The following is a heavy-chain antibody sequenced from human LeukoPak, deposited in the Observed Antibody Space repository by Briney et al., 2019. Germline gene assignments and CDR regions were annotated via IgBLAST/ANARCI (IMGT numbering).Heavy chain of an antibody. CDR1: GFTFDDYA. D-gene: IGHD4-23*01. Sequence: GRSLRLSCAASGFTFDDYAMHWVRQAPGKGLEWVSGISWNSGSIDYADSVKGRFTISRDNAKNSLFLQMNSLRAEDTAFYYCAKAEGFFGGYYDHWGQGTLVTVSS. J-gene: IGHJ4*02. CDR2: ISWNSGSI. V-gene: IGHV3-9*01. CDR3: AKAEGFFGGYYDH.